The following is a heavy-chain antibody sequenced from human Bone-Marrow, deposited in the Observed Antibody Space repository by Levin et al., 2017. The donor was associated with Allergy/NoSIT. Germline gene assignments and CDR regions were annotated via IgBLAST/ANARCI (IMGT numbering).Heavy chain of an antibody. CDR2: MNPKSGNT. V-gene: IGHV1-8*01. CDR1: GYTFTNYD. CDR3: ARSSVLELVNDY. D-gene: IGHD5/OR15-5a*01. J-gene: IGHJ4*02. Sequence: ASVKVSCKASGYTFTNYDVNWVRQATGQGLEWVGWMNPKSGNTASAQKFQGRVTMTSTNSIATAYLELSSLRSDDTAVYYCARSSVLELVNDYWGQGTLVTVSS.